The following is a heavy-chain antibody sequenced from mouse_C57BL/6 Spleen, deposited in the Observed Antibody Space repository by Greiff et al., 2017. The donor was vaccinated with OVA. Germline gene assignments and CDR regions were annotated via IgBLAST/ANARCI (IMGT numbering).Heavy chain of an antibody. CDR3: ARRDYEGFAY. V-gene: IGHV5-12*01. CDR2: ISNGGGST. CDR1: GFTFSDYY. J-gene: IGHJ3*01. D-gene: IGHD2-4*01. Sequence: EVQRVESGGGLVQPGGSLKLSCAASGFTFSDYYMYWVRQTPEKRLEWVAYISNGGGSTYYPDTVKGRFTISRDNAKNTLYLQMSRLKSEDTAMYYCARRDYEGFAYWGQGTLVTVSA.